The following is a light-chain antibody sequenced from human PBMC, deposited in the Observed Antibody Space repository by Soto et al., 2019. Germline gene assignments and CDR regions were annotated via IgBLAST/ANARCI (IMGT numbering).Light chain of an antibody. CDR3: SSYTRRSSVV. V-gene: IGLV2-14*03. CDR1: SSDIGTYNY. J-gene: IGLJ2*01. Sequence: QSALTQPASVSGSPGQSITISCTGTSSDIGTYNYVSWYQQHPGKAPKLMIFEVSNRPSGVSNRFSGSKSDNTASLTISGLQAEDEADYFCSSYTRRSSVVFGGGTQLTVL. CDR2: EVS.